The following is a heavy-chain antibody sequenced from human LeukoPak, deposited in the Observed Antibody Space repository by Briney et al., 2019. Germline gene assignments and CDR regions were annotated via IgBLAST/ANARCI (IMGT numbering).Heavy chain of an antibody. CDR2: IWYDGSNK. CDR3: AKTDSSGYILDY. J-gene: IGHJ4*02. Sequence: PGGSLRLSCAASGFTSSSYGKHWVRQAPGKGLEWVAVIWYDGSNKYYADSVKGRFTISRDNSKNTLYLQMNSLRAEDTAVYYCAKTDSSGYILDYWGQGTLVTVSS. CDR1: GFTSSSYG. V-gene: IGHV3-33*06. D-gene: IGHD3-22*01.